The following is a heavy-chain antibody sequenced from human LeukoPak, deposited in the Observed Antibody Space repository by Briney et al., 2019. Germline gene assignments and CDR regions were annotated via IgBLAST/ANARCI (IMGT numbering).Heavy chain of an antibody. CDR2: INSDGSST. V-gene: IGHV3-74*01. CDR3: AVGVGDH. CDR1: GFSFSTYW. J-gene: IGHJ4*02. Sequence: PGGSLRLSCAASGFSFSTYWMHWDRQAPGKGLVWVSRINSDGSSTTYADSVKGRFIISRDNAKNTLYLQMNSLRAEDTAVYYCAVGVGDHWGQGTLVTVFS. D-gene: IGHD3-10*01.